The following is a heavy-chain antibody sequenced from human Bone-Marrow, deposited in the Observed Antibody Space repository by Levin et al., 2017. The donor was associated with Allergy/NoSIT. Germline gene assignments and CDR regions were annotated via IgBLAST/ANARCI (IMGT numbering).Heavy chain of an antibody. J-gene: IGHJ4*02. Sequence: GGSLRLSCAASGFTFSDYGMHWVHQAPGKGLEWVAIISYDGSSKYYADSMKGRFTISRDNSKNTLYLQMNSLRPEDTAVYYCARERGDSGYDHPDYWGQGTLVTVSS. CDR2: ISYDGSSK. V-gene: IGHV3-30*03. CDR1: GFTFSDYG. D-gene: IGHD5-12*01. CDR3: ARERGDSGYDHPDY.